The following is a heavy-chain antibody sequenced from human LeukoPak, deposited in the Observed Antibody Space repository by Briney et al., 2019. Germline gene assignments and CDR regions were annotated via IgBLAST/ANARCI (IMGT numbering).Heavy chain of an antibody. V-gene: IGHV4-39*01. J-gene: IGHJ5*01. CDR3: VRRKANSDGEFDF. CDR2: IYFSGST. CDR1: GGSISNSHYY. Sequence: SETLSLTCTVAGGSISNSHYYWAWVRQPPGGGLEWIGSIYFSGSTYCDPSLKSRVIISVDTSKNQFSLKMSSVTAADTAVYYCVRRKANSDGEFDFWGQGTLVTVSS. D-gene: IGHD3-10*01.